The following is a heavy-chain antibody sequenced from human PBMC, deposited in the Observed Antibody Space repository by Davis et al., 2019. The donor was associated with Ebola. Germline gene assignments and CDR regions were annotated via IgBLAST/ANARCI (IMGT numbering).Heavy chain of an antibody. J-gene: IGHJ4*02. CDR3: ARHWGFCSSTTCNTYPDY. D-gene: IGHD2-2*01. CDR1: GYSFTNNW. Sequence: GESLKISCKASGYSFTNNWIGWVRQKSGKGLELMGIIYPGDSDTRYSPSFQGQVIMSVDKSVNTVYLQWSSLKASDTAMYFCARHWGFCSSTTCNTYPDYWGQGTLVTVSS. CDR2: IYPGDSDT. V-gene: IGHV5-51*01.